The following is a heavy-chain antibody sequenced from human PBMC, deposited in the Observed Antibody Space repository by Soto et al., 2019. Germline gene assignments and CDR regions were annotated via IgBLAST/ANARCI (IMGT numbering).Heavy chain of an antibody. Sequence: SETLSLTCAVSGGSISSGGYSWSWIRQPPGKGLEWIGSIYYSGSTYYNPSLKSRVTISVDTSKNQFSLKLSSVTAADTAVYYCAGPYDILTGYYTPHFDYWGQGTLVTVSS. CDR1: GGSISSGGYS. D-gene: IGHD3-9*01. V-gene: IGHV4-39*01. J-gene: IGHJ4*02. CDR2: IYYSGST. CDR3: AGPYDILTGYYTPHFDY.